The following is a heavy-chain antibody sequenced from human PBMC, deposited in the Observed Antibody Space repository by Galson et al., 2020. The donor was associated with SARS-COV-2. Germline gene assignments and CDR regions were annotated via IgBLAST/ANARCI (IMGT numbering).Heavy chain of an antibody. CDR2: INPNSGGT. D-gene: IGHD6-13*01. J-gene: IGHJ5*02. CDR1: GYTFTGYY. Sequence: ASVKVSCKASGYTFTGYYMHWVRQAPGQGLEWMGWINPNSGGTNYAQKFQGWVTMTRDTSISTAYMELSRLRSDDTAVYYCAREAHSNSWYGDNWFDPWGQGTLVTVSS. V-gene: IGHV1-2*04. CDR3: AREAHSNSWYGDNWFDP.